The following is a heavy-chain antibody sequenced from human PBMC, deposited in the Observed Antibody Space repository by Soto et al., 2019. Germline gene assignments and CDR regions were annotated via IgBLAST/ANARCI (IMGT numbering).Heavy chain of an antibody. CDR3: ARTQRGYCSGGSCYSGGLYYYGMDV. J-gene: IGHJ6*02. V-gene: IGHV1-18*01. CDR1: GYTFTSYG. D-gene: IGHD2-15*01. CDR2: ISAYNGNT. Sequence: ASVKVSCKASGYTFTSYGISWVRQAPGQGLEWMGWISAYNGNTNYAQKLQGRVTMTTETSTSTAYMELRSLRSDDTAVYYCARTQRGYCSGGSCYSGGLYYYGMDVWG.